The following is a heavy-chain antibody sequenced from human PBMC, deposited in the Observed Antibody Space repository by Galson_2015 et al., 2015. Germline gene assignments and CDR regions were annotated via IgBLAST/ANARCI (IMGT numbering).Heavy chain of an antibody. CDR3: AREYSEEVCLSLYYDYGMDF. CDR1: GFTFSSYA. D-gene: IGHD6-13*01. J-gene: IGHJ6*02. CDR2: ISYDGSNK. Sequence: SLRLSCAASGFTFSSYAMHWVRQAPGKGLEWVAVISYDGSNKYYADSVKGRFTISRDNPKNTLYLQMNSLRAEDTAVYYCAREYSEEVCLSLYYDYGMDFSGQATTVTVSS. V-gene: IGHV3-30-3*01.